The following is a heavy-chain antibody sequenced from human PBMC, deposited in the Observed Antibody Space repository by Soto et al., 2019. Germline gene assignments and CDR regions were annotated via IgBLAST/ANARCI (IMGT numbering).Heavy chain of an antibody. Sequence: SETLSLTCTVSGSSINSSGYYWGWIRQPPGKGLEWIGSMFYGVSTYYNPSLKSRVTVSVDTSKNQFSLNLRSVTAADTAVYYCAREVGYCSSTSCPRPWGWFDPWGQGTLVTVSS. J-gene: IGHJ5*02. D-gene: IGHD2-2*01. V-gene: IGHV4-39*02. CDR1: GSSINSSGYY. CDR3: AREVGYCSSTSCPRPWGWFDP. CDR2: MFYGVST.